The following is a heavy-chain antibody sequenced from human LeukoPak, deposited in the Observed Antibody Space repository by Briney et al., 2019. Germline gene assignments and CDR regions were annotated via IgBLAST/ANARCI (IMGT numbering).Heavy chain of an antibody. V-gene: IGHV5-51*01. Sequence: NPGESPKISCKGSGYSFSSYWIGWVRQMPGKGLEWMGIIYPGDSDTRYSPSFQGQVTISADKSISTAYVQWSSLKASDTAMYYCARQPYYHDNSGHYCFDYWGQGTLVTVSS. D-gene: IGHD3-22*01. J-gene: IGHJ4*02. CDR3: ARQPYYHDNSGHYCFDY. CDR2: IYPGDSDT. CDR1: GYSFSSYW.